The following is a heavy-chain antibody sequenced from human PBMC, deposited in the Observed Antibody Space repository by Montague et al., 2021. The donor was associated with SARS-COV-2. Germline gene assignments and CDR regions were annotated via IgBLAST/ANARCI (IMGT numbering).Heavy chain of an antibody. Sequence: SETLSLTCTVSGGSFSDYHWTWIRQSPGGGLEWIGQINYGGSTKYNPSLRSRVTISIDTSKNQFSLKLTSVTAADTAVSYCARGAPGYWGQGTLATVSS. D-gene: IGHD1-1*01. CDR2: INYGGST. CDR3: ARGAPGY. J-gene: IGHJ4*02. CDR1: GGSFSDYH. V-gene: IGHV4-34*01.